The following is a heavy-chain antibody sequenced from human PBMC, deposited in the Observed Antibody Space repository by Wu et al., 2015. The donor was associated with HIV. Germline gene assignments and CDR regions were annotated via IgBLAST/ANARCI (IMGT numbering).Heavy chain of an antibody. V-gene: IGHV1-8*01. J-gene: IGHJ5*02. CDR3: ASSHSYGTYNWFDP. Sequence: QVQLVQSGAEVKKPGASVKVSCKASGYTFTSYDINWVRQATEQGLEWMGWMNPNSGNTGYAQKFQGRVTMTRNTSISTAYMELSSLRSEDTAVYYCASSHSYGTYNWFDPWGQGTLGHRLL. CDR2: MNPNSGNT. CDR1: GYTFTSYD. D-gene: IGHD5-18*01.